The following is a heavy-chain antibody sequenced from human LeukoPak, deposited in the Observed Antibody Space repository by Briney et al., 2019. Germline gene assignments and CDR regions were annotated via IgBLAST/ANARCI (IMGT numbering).Heavy chain of an antibody. CDR3: ARDGYYYDSSGLDY. V-gene: IGHV4-59*01. J-gene: IGHJ4*02. CDR2: IYYSGST. CDR1: GGSISSYY. D-gene: IGHD3-22*01. Sequence: SETLSLTCTVSGGSISSYYWSWIRQPPGKGLEWIGYIYYSGSTNYNPSLKSRVTISVDTSKNQFSLKLSSVTAADTAVYYCARDGYYYDSSGLDYWGQGTLVTVYS.